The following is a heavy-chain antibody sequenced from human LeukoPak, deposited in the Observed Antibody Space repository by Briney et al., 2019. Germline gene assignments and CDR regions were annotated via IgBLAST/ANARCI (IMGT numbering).Heavy chain of an antibody. CDR2: IYHSGST. V-gene: IGHV4-30-2*01. Sequence: PSQTLSLTCTVSGGSISSGGYYWSWIRQPPGKGLEWIGYIYHSGSTYYNPSLKSRVTISVDRSKNQFSLKLSSVTAADTAVYYCARHDEHSRAFDIWGQGTMVTVSS. CDR3: ARHDEHSRAFDI. J-gene: IGHJ3*02. CDR1: GGSISSGGYY. D-gene: IGHD3-3*01.